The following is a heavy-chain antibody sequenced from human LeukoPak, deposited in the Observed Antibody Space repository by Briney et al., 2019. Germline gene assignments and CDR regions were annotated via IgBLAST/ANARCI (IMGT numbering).Heavy chain of an antibody. Sequence: GGSLRPSCAASGFTFSSYSMNWVRQAPGKGLEWVSSISSSSSYIYYADSVKGRFTISRDNAKNSLYLQMNSLRAEDTAVYYCARVDYDSSGYYYNYYYYYMDVWGKGTTVTVSS. D-gene: IGHD3-22*01. CDR2: ISSSSSYI. CDR3: ARVDYDSSGYYYNYYYYYMDV. CDR1: GFTFSSYS. J-gene: IGHJ6*03. V-gene: IGHV3-21*01.